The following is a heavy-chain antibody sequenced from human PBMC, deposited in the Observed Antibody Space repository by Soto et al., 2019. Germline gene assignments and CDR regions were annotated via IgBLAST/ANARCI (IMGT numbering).Heavy chain of an antibody. D-gene: IGHD2-15*01. CDR1: GSPFSTSGVG. CDR3: AHRRRQCSGRSCYAAFDY. CDR2: IYWNDDK. Sequence: QITLKESGPTVVKPTQTLTLTCTFSGSPFSTSGVGVGWIRQPPGQALEWLARIYWNDDKRYSPSLKSRLTITKDTSKNQVALTMTNMDPGDIATYYCAHRRRQCSGRSCYAAFDYWGQGTLVTVSS. J-gene: IGHJ4*02. V-gene: IGHV2-5*01.